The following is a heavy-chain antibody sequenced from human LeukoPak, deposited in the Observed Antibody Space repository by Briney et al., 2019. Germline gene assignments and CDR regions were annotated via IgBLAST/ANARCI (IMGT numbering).Heavy chain of an antibody. Sequence: PSETLSLTCAVSGYSISSGYYWGWIRQPPGKGLEWIGSIYHSGSTYYNPSLKSRVTISVDTSKNQFSLKLSSVTAAATAVYYCARRGIYDFWSGYGIFDYWGQGTLVTVSS. CDR2: IYHSGST. J-gene: IGHJ4*02. CDR3: ARRGIYDFWSGYGIFDY. V-gene: IGHV4-38-2*01. D-gene: IGHD3-3*01. CDR1: GYSISSGYY.